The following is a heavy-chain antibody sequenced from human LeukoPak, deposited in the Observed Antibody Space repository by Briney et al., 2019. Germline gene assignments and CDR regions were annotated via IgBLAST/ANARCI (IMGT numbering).Heavy chain of an antibody. CDR1: GFTFSSYA. J-gene: IGHJ4*02. CDR2: ISGSGGST. D-gene: IGHD6-13*01. CDR3: ARVGIAAAGRGYFDY. Sequence: GGSLRLSCAASGFTFSSYAMSWVRQAPGKGLEWVSAISGSGGSTYYADSVKGRFTISRDNSKNTLYLQMNSLRAEDTAVYYCARVGIAAAGRGYFDYWGQGTLVTVSS. V-gene: IGHV3-23*01.